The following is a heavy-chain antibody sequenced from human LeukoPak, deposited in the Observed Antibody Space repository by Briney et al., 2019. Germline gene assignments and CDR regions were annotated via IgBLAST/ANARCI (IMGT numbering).Heavy chain of an antibody. CDR1: GFTFSNYW. D-gene: IGHD3-3*01. J-gene: IGHJ3*02. CDR3: ARGRFSHGFDI. Sequence: GGSLRLSCVASGFTFSNYWIHWVRQVPGKGLVWVSHINYDGTDTIYAKSVKGRFTVSGDNGKNTVYLQMNSLRAEDTAVYYCARGRFSHGFDIWGEGTMVTVSS. V-gene: IGHV3-74*01. CDR2: INYDGTDT.